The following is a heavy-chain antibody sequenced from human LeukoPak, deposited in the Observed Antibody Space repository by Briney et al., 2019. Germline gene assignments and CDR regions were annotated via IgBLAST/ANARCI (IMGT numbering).Heavy chain of an antibody. CDR1: GYTFTNYG. CDR3: ARVGAFGGVIRYYYHYMDV. J-gene: IGHJ6*03. CDR2: INTNTGNS. V-gene: IGHV7-4-1*02. Sequence: RASVKVSCKASGYTFTNYGIIWVRQAPGQGLEWMGWINTNTGNSTYAQGFTGRFVFSLDTSVSTAYLQISNLKAEDTAMYYCARVGAFGGVIRYYYHYMDVWGKGTTVTVSS. D-gene: IGHD3-16*01.